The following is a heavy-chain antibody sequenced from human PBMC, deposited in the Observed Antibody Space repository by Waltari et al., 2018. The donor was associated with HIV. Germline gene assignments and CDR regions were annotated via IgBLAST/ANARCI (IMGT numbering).Heavy chain of an antibody. CDR1: GYTFTSYA. CDR3: ARDDSSGYYYVEGWFDP. Sequence: QVQLVQSGAEVKKPGASVKVSCKASGYTFTSYAMHWVRQAPGQRLEWMGWINAGNGNTKYSQKFQGRVTITRDTSASTAYMELSSLRSEDTAVYYCARDDSSGYYYVEGWFDPWGQGTLVTVSS. V-gene: IGHV1-3*01. J-gene: IGHJ5*02. CDR2: INAGNGNT. D-gene: IGHD3-22*01.